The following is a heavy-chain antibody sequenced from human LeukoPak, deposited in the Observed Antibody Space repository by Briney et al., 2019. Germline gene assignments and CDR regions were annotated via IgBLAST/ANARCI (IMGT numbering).Heavy chain of an antibody. D-gene: IGHD2-15*01. V-gene: IGHV3-66*01. J-gene: IGHJ3*02. CDR3: ARRCGGSCFYAFDI. CDR2: IYSGGST. Sequence: GGSPRLSCAASGFTVSSNYMSWVRQAPGKGLEWVSVIYSGGSTYYADSVKGRFTISRDNSKNTLYLQMYSLRAEDTAVYYCARRCGGSCFYAFDIWGQGTMVTVSS. CDR1: GFTVSSNY.